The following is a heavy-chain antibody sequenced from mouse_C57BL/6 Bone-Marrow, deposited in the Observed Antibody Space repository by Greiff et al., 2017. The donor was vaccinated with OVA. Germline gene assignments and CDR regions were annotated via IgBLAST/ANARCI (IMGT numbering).Heavy chain of an antibody. CDR2: INPSTGGT. D-gene: IGHD4-1*01. J-gene: IGHJ3*01. V-gene: IGHV1-42*01. CDR3: ARGGTSPFAY. CDR1: GYSFTGYY. Sequence: EVKLMESGPELVKPGASVKISCKASGYSFTGYYMNWVKQSPEKSLEWIGEINPSTGGTTYNQKFKAKATLTVDKSSSTAYMQLKSLTSEDSAVYDCARGGTSPFAYWGQGTLVTVSA.